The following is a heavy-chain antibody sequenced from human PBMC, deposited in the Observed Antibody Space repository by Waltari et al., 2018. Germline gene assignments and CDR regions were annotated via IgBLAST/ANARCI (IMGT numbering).Heavy chain of an antibody. J-gene: IGHJ4*02. CDR2: ISSSSSYI. Sequence: EVQLVESGGGLVKPGGSLRLSCAASGFTFSSYSMNWVRQAPGKGLEWVSSISSSSSYIYYADSVKGRVTISRDNAKNSLYLQMNSLRAEDTAVYYCARDRYGYNYFDYWGQGTLVIVSS. V-gene: IGHV3-21*01. CDR1: GFTFSSYS. D-gene: IGHD5-12*01. CDR3: ARDRYGYNYFDY.